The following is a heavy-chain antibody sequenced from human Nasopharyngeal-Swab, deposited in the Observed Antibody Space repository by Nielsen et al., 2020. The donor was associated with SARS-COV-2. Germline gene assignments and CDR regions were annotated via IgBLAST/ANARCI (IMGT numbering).Heavy chain of an antibody. CDR1: GFTFTNYE. Sequence: GGSLRLSCAASGFTFTNYEMNWVRQAPGKGLEWVSYISSGGDTMYYADSVRGRFTISRDNAKNSLYLQMNSLRVEDAAVYYCARDAIGIDYWGQGTQVTVSS. CDR3: ARDAIGIDY. J-gene: IGHJ4*02. V-gene: IGHV3-48*03. CDR2: ISSGGDTM.